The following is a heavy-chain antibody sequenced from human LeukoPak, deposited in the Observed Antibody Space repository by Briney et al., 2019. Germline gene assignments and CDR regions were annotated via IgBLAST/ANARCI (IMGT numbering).Heavy chain of an antibody. V-gene: IGHV3-7*01. CDR2: MNPDGSAI. CDR3: ARDPLNGALDI. Sequence: GGSLRLSCAASGFTFSSYWMSWVRQAPGKGLEWLADMNPDGSAIVYVDSVKGRFTVSRNNAKNSLYLQMDGLRAEDTAVYYCARDPLNGALDIWGQGTLVTVSS. CDR1: GFTFSSYW. J-gene: IGHJ3*02.